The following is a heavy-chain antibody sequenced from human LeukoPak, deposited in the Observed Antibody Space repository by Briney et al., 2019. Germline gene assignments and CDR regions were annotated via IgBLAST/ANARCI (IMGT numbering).Heavy chain of an antibody. D-gene: IGHD5-18*01. Sequence: SVKVSCKASGGTFSSYAISWVRQAPGQGLEWVGGIIPIFGTANYAQKFQGRVTITADESTSTAYMELRSLRSEDTAVYYCAGEKTGYSYGRKYFDYWGQGTLVTVSS. CDR3: AGEKTGYSYGRKYFDY. CDR1: GGTFSSYA. J-gene: IGHJ4*02. V-gene: IGHV1-69*13. CDR2: IIPIFGTA.